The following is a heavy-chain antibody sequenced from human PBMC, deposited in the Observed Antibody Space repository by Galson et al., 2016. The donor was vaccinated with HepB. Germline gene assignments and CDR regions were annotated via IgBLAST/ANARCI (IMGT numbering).Heavy chain of an antibody. J-gene: IGHJ5*02. Sequence: SLRLSCAASGFKFSSYAMSWVRQAPGKGLEWVPGISASGATYYAESVRGRFSISRDNSKNIVFLQVNSLRGEDTAVYYCAKDAIGMVIGWFDPWGQGTLVTVSS. CDR2: ISASGAT. D-gene: IGHD3-3*01. CDR3: AKDAIGMVIGWFDP. CDR1: GFKFSSYA. V-gene: IGHV3-23*01.